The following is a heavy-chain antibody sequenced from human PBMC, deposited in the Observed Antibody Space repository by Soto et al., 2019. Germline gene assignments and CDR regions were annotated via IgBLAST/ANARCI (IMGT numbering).Heavy chain of an antibody. CDR1: GLTFGSRA. J-gene: IGHJ4*02. Sequence: EVQLLESGGDLKQPGGSLRLSCVASGLTFGSRAMTWVRQAPGEGLQWVSTITDTGGDAKYADSVRGRFVISRDNSKKTRYLQMTSLTAADSAMYYGARGSTDSYPWSRIFDFWGRGTLVTVSS. D-gene: IGHD3-3*01. V-gene: IGHV3-23*01. CDR3: ARGSTDSYPWSRIFDF. CDR2: ITDTGGDA.